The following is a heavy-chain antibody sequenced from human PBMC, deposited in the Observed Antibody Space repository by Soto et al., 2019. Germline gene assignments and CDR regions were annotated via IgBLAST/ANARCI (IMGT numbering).Heavy chain of an antibody. CDR3: ARDRGYYHPRSSASYWFDP. CDR1: GGSISSYY. CDR2: IYYSGST. J-gene: IGHJ5*02. D-gene: IGHD3-22*01. V-gene: IGHV4-59*01. Sequence: SETLSLTCTVSGGSISSYYWSWIRQPPGKGLEWIGYIYYSGSTNYNPSLKSRVTISVDTSENQFSLKLSSVTAADTAVYYCARDRGYYHPRSSASYWFDPWGQGTLVTVSS.